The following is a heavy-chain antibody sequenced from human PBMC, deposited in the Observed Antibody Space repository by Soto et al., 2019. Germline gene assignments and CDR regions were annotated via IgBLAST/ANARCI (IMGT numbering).Heavy chain of an antibody. Sequence: GGSLRLSCSGSGFIFSSFWMHWVRQGPGKGLEWVSRINGDGASLAYAESVKGRFSISRDNVKNTLHLQMNSLGVDDTAVYFCAREGSLGLDAWGRGTTVTVSS. J-gene: IGHJ6*02. CDR1: GFIFSSFW. D-gene: IGHD3-10*01. CDR3: AREGSLGLDA. V-gene: IGHV3-74*03. CDR2: INGDGASL.